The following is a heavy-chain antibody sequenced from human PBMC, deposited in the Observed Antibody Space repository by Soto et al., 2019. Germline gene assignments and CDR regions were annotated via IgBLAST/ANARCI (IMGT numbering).Heavy chain of an antibody. CDR3: ARDDFWSGYFRFDP. CDR1: GGSISSSSYY. D-gene: IGHD3-3*01. Sequence: SETLSLTCTVSGGSISSSSYYWGWIRQPPGKGLEWIGSIYYSVSTYYNPSLKSRVTISVDTSKNQFSLKLSSVTAADTAVYYCARDDFWSGYFRFDPWGQGTLVTVSS. J-gene: IGHJ5*02. CDR2: IYYSVST. V-gene: IGHV4-39*01.